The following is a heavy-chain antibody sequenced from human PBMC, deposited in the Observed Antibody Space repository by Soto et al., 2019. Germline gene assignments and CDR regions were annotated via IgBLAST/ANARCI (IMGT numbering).Heavy chain of an antibody. J-gene: IGHJ6*02. CDR2: IFHSGST. V-gene: IGHV4-4*02. CDR3: ARGIQMWSQVYYGMDV. CDR1: GGSISSDYW. D-gene: IGHD2-21*01. Sequence: QVQLQESGPGVVKPSGTLSLTCGVSGGSISSDYWWAWVRQSPGRGLEWIGEIFHSGSTHYNPSLESRVTMSVVIVNNHFSLKLMSVTAADTAVYYCARGIQMWSQVYYGMDVWGQGTTVTVSS.